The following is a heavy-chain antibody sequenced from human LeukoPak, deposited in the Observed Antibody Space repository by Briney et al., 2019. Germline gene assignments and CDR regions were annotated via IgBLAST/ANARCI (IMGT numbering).Heavy chain of an antibody. D-gene: IGHD2-15*01. V-gene: IGHV1-2*06. CDR2: INPNSGGT. CDR1: GYTFTGYY. J-gene: IGHJ5*02. CDR3: AAPGYCSGGSCYPNWFDP. Sequence: GASVKVSCMASGYTFTGYYMHWVRQAPGQGLEWMGRINPNSGGTNYAQKFQGRVTMTRDTSISTAYMELSRLRSDDTAVYYCAAPGYCSGGSCYPNWFDPWGQGTLVTVSS.